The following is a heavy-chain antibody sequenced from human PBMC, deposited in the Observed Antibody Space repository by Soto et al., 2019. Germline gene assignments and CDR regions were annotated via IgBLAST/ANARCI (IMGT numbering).Heavy chain of an antibody. J-gene: IGHJ4*02. Sequence: EVQLLESGGGVVQPGGSLRLSCVASGFNFKKFAMAWVRQAPGEGLEWVSGISCCGGSTSYADSVKGRFSIARDDSKNTLSLQMNSMRVEDTAQYSCAKADGKRWMVPHLDNWGQGTLVTVS. CDR1: GFNFKKFA. CDR3: AKADGKRWMVPHLDN. V-gene: IGHV3-23*01. CDR2: ISCCGGST. D-gene: IGHD6-19*01.